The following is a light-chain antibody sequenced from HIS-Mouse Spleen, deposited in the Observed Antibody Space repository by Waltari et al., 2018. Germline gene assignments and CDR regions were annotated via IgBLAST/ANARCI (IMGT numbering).Light chain of an antibody. CDR1: SSNIGSNY. CDR2: RNN. Sequence: QSVLTQPPSASGTPGQRVTISCSGSSSNIGSNYVYWYQQLPGTSPKLLIYRNNQRPPGVPDRFSRSKSGTSASLAISGLRSEDEADYYCAAWDDSLSGPVFGGGTKLTVL. V-gene: IGLV1-47*01. CDR3: AAWDDSLSGPV. J-gene: IGLJ3*02.